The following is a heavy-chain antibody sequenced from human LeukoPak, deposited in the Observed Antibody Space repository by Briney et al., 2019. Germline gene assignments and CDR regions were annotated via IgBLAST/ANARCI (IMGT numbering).Heavy chain of an antibody. D-gene: IGHD2-2*02. Sequence: SETLSLTCTVSGGSISSSSYYWGWIRQPPGKGLEWIGRIYYSGSTYYNPSLKSRVTISVDTSKNQFSLKLSSVTAADTAVYYCARPGVGCSSTSCYTGPFDYWGQGTLVTVSS. V-gene: IGHV4-39*01. J-gene: IGHJ4*02. CDR2: IYYSGST. CDR3: ARPGVGCSSTSCYTGPFDY. CDR1: GGSISSSSYY.